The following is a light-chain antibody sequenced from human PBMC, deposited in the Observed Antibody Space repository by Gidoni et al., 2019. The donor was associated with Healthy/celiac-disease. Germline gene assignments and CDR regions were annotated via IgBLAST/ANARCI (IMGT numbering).Light chain of an antibody. J-gene: IGKJ4*01. CDR1: HDISNY. Sequence: ILIHHPPSSLSAFVGDRVTITCQASHDISNYLNWYQQKPGKAPKLLIYDASNLETGVPSRFSGSGSETDFTFTISSLQPEDIATYYCQQYANLPRFGGGTKVEIK. V-gene: IGKV1-33*01. CDR3: QQYANLPR. CDR2: DAS.